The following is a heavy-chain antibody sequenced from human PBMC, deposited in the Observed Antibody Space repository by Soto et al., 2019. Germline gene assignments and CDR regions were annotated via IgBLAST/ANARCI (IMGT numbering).Heavy chain of an antibody. Sequence: SETLSLTCTVSGGSISSYYWSWIRQPPGKGLEWLGYIYYTGSINYNPSLKSRINKSVDTSKNQFSLKLRSVTAADTAVYYCARLEGYTTRWYPFDYWGQGTLVTVSS. CDR3: ARLEGYTTRWYPFDY. CDR1: GGSISSYY. J-gene: IGHJ4*02. CDR2: IYYTGSI. D-gene: IGHD6-13*01. V-gene: IGHV4-59*08.